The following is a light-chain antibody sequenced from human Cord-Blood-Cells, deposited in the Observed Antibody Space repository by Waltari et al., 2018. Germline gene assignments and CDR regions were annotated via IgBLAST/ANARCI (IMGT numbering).Light chain of an antibody. CDR3: QQSYSTIT. V-gene: IGKV1-39*01. Sequence: DIQMTQSPSSLSASVGDRVTITCRASQSIISYLNWYQQKPGKAPKLLIYAASSLQSGVPSRFSGSGAGTDFTLTISSLQPEEFATYYCQQSYSTITFGQGTRLESK. CDR1: QSIISY. CDR2: AAS. J-gene: IGKJ5*01.